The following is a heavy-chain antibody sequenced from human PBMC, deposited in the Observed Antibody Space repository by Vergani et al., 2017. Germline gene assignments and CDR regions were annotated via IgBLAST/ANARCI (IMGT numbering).Heavy chain of an antibody. V-gene: IGHV3-7*01. CDR2: IKEDGSET. J-gene: IGHJ4*02. CDR1: GFTFSNYW. CDR3: ARLGLTASRREAPGFDY. D-gene: IGHD6-13*01. Sequence: EVQLLESGGGLVQPGGSLRLSCAASGFTFSNYWMSWVRQAPGKGLEWVSNIKEDGSETFYVDSVMGRFTISRDNAKNSLYLQMNSLRAEDTAVYFCARLGLTASRREAPGFDYGGQGTLVTVSS.